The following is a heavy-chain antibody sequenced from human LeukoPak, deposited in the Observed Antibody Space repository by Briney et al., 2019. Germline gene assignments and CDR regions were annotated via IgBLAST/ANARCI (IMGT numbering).Heavy chain of an antibody. CDR3: ARGDLGDYSNYY. CDR2: INPNSGGT. V-gene: IGHV1-2*02. Sequence: GASVRVSCKASGYTFTGYYMHWVRQAPGQGLEWMGWINPNSGGTNYAQKFQGRVTMTRDTSISTAYMELSRLRADDAAVYYCARGDLGDYSNYYWGQGTLVTVSS. CDR1: GYTFTGYY. D-gene: IGHD4-11*01. J-gene: IGHJ4*02.